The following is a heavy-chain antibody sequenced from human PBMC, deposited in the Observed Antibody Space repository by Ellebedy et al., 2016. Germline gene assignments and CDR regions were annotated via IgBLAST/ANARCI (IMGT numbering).Heavy chain of an antibody. CDR1: GFTFSSTA. Sequence: GESLKISCAASGFTFSSTALHWVRQAPGKGPEWVAAISYDSTRKFYLDSVKGRFTISRDNSQSMVFLELSSLRTDDTAVYYCARDGGFKLGIKFDFDDWGQGTLVTVSS. CDR3: ARDGGFKLGIKFDFDD. D-gene: IGHD7-27*01. V-gene: IGHV3-30*04. J-gene: IGHJ4*02. CDR2: ISYDSTRK.